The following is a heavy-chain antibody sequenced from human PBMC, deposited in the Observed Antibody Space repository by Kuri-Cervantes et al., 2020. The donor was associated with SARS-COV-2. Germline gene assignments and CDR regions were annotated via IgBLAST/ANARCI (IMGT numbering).Heavy chain of an antibody. CDR1: GASMSDPMSHYY. J-gene: IGHJ5*02. V-gene: IGHV4-61*01. Sequence: ESLKISCTVSGASMSDPMSHYYWNWIRLTPGEGLEWIGYIFHTGSNSQNPSLKSRVTISLDTSKNQFSLSLNSVTPADTAVYYCATKLFGEHWFDPWGQGIFVTVSS. D-gene: IGHD3-10*01. CDR3: ATKLFGEHWFDP. CDR2: IFHTGSN.